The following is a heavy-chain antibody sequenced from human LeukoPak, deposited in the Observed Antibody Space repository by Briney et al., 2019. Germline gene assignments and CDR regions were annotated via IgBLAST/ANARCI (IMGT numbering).Heavy chain of an antibody. Sequence: PGGSLRLSCAASGFIFNNHWMHWVRQAPGKGLIWVSYINSDGSRTYYADSVKGRFTISRDNSKNTLYLQMNSLRAEDTAVYYCAKAPPTNYDILTGYYDRVYYYMDVWGKGTTVTVSS. CDR2: INSDGSRT. V-gene: IGHV3-74*01. CDR3: AKAPPTNYDILTGYYDRVYYYMDV. J-gene: IGHJ6*03. D-gene: IGHD3-9*01. CDR1: GFIFNNHW.